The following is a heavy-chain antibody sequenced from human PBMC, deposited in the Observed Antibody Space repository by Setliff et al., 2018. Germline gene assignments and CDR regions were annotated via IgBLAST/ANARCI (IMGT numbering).Heavy chain of an antibody. CDR2: ISAYNGNT. J-gene: IGHJ3*02. CDR1: GYTFTSYG. CDR3: ARDFPPLYSSSFSDAFDI. D-gene: IGHD6-6*01. Sequence: ASVKVSCKASGYTFTSYGISWVRQAPGQGLEWMGWISAYNGNTNYAQRLQGRVTMTTDTSTSTAYMELRSLRSDDTAVYYCARDFPPLYSSSFSDAFDIWGQGTMVTVSS. V-gene: IGHV1-18*01.